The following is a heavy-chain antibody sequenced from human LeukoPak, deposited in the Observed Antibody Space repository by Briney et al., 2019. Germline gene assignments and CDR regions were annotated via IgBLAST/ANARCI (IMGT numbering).Heavy chain of an antibody. CDR1: GFTFSDYD. J-gene: IGHJ4*02. V-gene: IGHV3-11*01. CDR2: ISSSGSTI. CDR3: ARSSDYGDDVGY. D-gene: IGHD4-17*01. Sequence: NSGGSLRLSCAASGFTFSDYDMSWIRQAPGKGLEWVSYISSSGSTIYYADSVKGRFTISRDNAKNSLYLQMNSLRAEDTAVYYCARSSDYGDDVGYWGQGTLVTVSS.